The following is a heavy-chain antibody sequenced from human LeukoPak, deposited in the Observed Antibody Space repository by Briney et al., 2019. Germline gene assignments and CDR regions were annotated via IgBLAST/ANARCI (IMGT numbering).Heavy chain of an antibody. J-gene: IGHJ3*02. Sequence: ASVKVSCKASGYTFTGYYMHWVRQAPGQGLEWMGWINPNSGGTNYAQKFQGRVTMTRDTSISTAYMELSRLRSDDTAVYYCARDLGLLWFGEAPVGAFDIWGQGTMVTVSS. CDR2: INPNSGGT. CDR1: GYTFTGYY. V-gene: IGHV1-2*02. D-gene: IGHD3-10*01. CDR3: ARDLGLLWFGEAPVGAFDI.